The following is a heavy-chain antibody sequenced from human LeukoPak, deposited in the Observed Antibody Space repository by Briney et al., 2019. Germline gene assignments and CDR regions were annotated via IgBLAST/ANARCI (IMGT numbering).Heavy chain of an antibody. CDR2: IIPIFGTA. CDR1: GGTFSSYA. Sequence: ASVKVSCKASGGTFSSYAISWVRQAPGQGLEWMGGIIPIFGTANYAQKFQGRVTMTRDTSTSTVYMELSSLRSEDTAVYYCARDLSGPGYSSAFDIWGHGTMVTVSS. CDR3: ARDLSGPGYSSAFDI. J-gene: IGHJ3*02. V-gene: IGHV1-69*05. D-gene: IGHD3-22*01.